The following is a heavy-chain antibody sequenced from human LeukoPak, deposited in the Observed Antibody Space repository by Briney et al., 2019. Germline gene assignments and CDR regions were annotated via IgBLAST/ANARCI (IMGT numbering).Heavy chain of an antibody. V-gene: IGHV4-59*01. CDR3: ARTIVVVVAATHYFDY. Sequence: SETLSLTCTVSGGSISSYYWSWIRQPPGKGPEWIGYIYYSGSTNYNPSLKSRVTISVDTSKNQFSLKLSSVTAADTAVYYCARTIVVVVAATHYFDYWGQGTLVTVSS. D-gene: IGHD2-15*01. CDR1: GGSISSYY. CDR2: IYYSGST. J-gene: IGHJ4*02.